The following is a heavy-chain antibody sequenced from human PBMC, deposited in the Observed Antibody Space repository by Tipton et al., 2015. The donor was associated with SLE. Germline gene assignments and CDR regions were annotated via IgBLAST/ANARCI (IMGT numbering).Heavy chain of an antibody. CDR2: IYYIGNT. CDR3: ARAWELGPSDY. V-gene: IGHV4-39*07. CDR1: GGSISISNYY. J-gene: IGHJ4*02. Sequence: TLSLTCTVSGGSISISNYYWGWIRQPPGKGLEWIGSIYYIGNTYYNPSLKSRVTISLDMSNNEFSPKLSSVTAADTAVYYCARAWELGPSDYWGQGTLVAVSS. D-gene: IGHD1-26*01.